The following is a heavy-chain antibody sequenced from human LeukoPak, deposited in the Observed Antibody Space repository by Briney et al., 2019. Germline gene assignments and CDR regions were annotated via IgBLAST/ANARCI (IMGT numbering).Heavy chain of an antibody. CDR3: ARAGYCGTTTCSYGWFDP. D-gene: IGHD2-2*01. CDR1: GFTFSDYY. CDR2: ISRSGSTI. V-gene: IGHV3-11*01. J-gene: IGHJ5*02. Sequence: KPGGPLRLSCAASGFTFSDYYMTWIHQAPGKGLLRVSYISRSGSTIYYADSVKGRFTISRDNTKNSLYLQMNSLRAEDTAVYYCARAGYCGTTTCSYGWFDPWGQGTLVTVSS.